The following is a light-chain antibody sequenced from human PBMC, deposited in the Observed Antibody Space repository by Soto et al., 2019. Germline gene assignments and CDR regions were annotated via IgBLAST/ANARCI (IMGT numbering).Light chain of an antibody. Sequence: EIVLTQSPGTLSVSPGERATLSCRASQSVSSKLAWCQQKPGQAPRLLFYGASTGATGIPARFSGSGSETEFTLSISSLQSEDFAVYYCQQYNNWPGTFGQGTKVDIK. CDR3: QQYNNWPGT. CDR2: GAS. V-gene: IGKV3-15*01. CDR1: QSVSSK. J-gene: IGKJ1*01.